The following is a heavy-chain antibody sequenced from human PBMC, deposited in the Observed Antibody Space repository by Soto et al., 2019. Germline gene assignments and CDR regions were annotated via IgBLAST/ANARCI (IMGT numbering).Heavy chain of an antibody. CDR1: GFTFSSYS. CDR3: ARDLTIFGVVNNAFHI. CDR2: ISSSSSTI. J-gene: IGHJ3*02. D-gene: IGHD3-3*01. Sequence: EVQLVESGGGLVQPGGSLRLSCAASGFTFSSYSMNWVRQAPGKGLEWVSYISSSSSTIYYADSVKGRFTISRDNAKNSLYLQMNSLRAEDTAVYYCARDLTIFGVVNNAFHIWGQGTMVTVSS. V-gene: IGHV3-48*01.